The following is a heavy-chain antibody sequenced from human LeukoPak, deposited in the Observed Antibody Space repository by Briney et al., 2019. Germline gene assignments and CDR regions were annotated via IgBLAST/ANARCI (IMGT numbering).Heavy chain of an antibody. CDR2: IIPIFGTA. Sequence: SVKVSCKASGGTFSSYAISWVRQAPGQGLEWMGRIIPIFGTANYAQKFQGRVTITTDESTSTAYMELSSLRSEDTAVYYCAKGLGIAAAANPGDYWGQGTLVTVSS. V-gene: IGHV1-69*05. CDR3: AKGLGIAAAANPGDY. D-gene: IGHD6-13*01. CDR1: GGTFSSYA. J-gene: IGHJ4*02.